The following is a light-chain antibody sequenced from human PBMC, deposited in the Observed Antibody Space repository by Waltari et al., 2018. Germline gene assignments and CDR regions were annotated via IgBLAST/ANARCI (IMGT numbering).Light chain of an antibody. Sequence: QSALTQPPSASGSPGQSVTISCTGTSSDVGRYDFVSWYQQHPGKVPKLIIYEVNRRPSGVPDRFSGSKSGNTASLTVSGFRAEDEADYYCSSYAGTNNLVFGGGTKLTVL. J-gene: IGLJ3*02. V-gene: IGLV2-8*01. CDR2: EVN. CDR3: SSYAGTNNLV. CDR1: SSDVGRYDF.